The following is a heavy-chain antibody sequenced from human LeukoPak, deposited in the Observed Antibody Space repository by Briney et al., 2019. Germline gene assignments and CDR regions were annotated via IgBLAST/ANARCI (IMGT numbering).Heavy chain of an antibody. D-gene: IGHD3-9*01. CDR1: GGSISSGDYY. CDR2: IYYSGST. J-gene: IGHJ4*02. CDR3: AREYYDILTGNRMGHYFDY. V-gene: IGHV4-30-4*01. Sequence: SQTLSLTCTVSGGSISSGDYYWSWIRQPPGKGLEWIGYIYYSGSTYYNPSLKSRVTISVDTSKNQFSLKLSSVTAADTAVYYCAREYYDILTGNRMGHYFDYWGQGTLVTVSS.